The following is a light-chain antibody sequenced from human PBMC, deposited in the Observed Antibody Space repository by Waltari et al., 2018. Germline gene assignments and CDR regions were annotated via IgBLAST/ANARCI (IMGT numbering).Light chain of an antibody. V-gene: IGKV4-1*01. J-gene: IGKJ1*01. Sequence: DIVMTQCPDSLAVSLGERATINCKSSQSVLHSSNNKNYLAWYQQKPGQPPKLLIYWESTRESGVPDRFSGSGSGTDFTLTISSLQAEDVAVYYCQQYYSTCQFGQGTKVEIK. CDR3: QQYYSTCQ. CDR1: QSVLHSSNNKNY. CDR2: WES.